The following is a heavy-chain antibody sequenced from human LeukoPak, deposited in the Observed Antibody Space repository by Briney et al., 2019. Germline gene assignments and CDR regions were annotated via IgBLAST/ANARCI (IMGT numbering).Heavy chain of an antibody. CDR1: GFSSRDHY. D-gene: IGHD3-10*01. CDR2: VSSTGSTI. J-gene: IGHJ3*01. CDR3: ARARFGEPYDAYL. V-gene: IGHV3-11*01. Sequence: GGSLRLSCAASGFSSRDHYLSWIRQAPGKGLEWLASVSSTGSTISYAYSVKGRFPISRDDAKNSLFLQMTSLRGEDTALYYCARARFGEPYDAYLWGQGTMVTVSS.